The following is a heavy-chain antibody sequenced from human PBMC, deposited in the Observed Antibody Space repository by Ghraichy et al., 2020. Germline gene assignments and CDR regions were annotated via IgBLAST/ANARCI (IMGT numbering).Heavy chain of an antibody. CDR1: GGSFSGYY. D-gene: IGHD2-15*01. V-gene: IGHV4-34*01. CDR2: INHSGST. Sequence: SETLSLTCAVYGGSFSGYYWSWIRQPPGKGLEWIGEINHSGSTNYNPSLKSRVTISVDTSKNQFSLKLSSVTAADTAVYYCTGGGYCSGGSCYSMDVWGKGTTVTVSS. CDR3: TGGGYCSGGSCYSMDV. J-gene: IGHJ6*03.